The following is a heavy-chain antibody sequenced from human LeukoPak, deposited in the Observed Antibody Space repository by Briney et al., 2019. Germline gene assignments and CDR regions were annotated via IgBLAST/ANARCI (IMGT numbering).Heavy chain of an antibody. J-gene: IGHJ5*02. Sequence: GGSLRLSCAASGFTFDDYALHWVRQAPGEGLEWVSLITGDGGTTYYADSVKGRFTISRDNSKNSLYLQMNSLRTEDTALYYCAKDIDYTNPNWFDPWGQGTLVTVSS. CDR3: AKDIDYTNPNWFDP. CDR2: ITGDGGTT. CDR1: GFTFDDYA. V-gene: IGHV3-43*02. D-gene: IGHD4-11*01.